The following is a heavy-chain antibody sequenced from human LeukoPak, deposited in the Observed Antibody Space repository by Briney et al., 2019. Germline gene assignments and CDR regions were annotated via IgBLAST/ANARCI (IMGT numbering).Heavy chain of an antibody. CDR1: GFTFSSYA. Sequence: GGSLRLSCAASGFTFSSYAMHWVRQAPGKGLEWVAVISYDGSNKYYADSVKGRFTISRDNSKNTLYLQMNSLRAEDTAVYYCARDAHSDKLSGNWFDPWGQGTLVTVSS. CDR2: ISYDGSNK. J-gene: IGHJ5*02. D-gene: IGHD1-26*01. CDR3: ARDAHSDKLSGNWFDP. V-gene: IGHV3-30-3*01.